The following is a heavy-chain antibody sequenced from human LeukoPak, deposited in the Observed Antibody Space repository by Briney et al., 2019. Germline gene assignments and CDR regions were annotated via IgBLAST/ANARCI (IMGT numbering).Heavy chain of an antibody. Sequence: SETLSLTCTVSGGSISSYYWSWIRQPPGKGLEWIGYIYYSGSTNYNPSLKSRVTISVDTSKNQFSLKLSSVTAADTAVYYCARVDSGYDYDAFDIWGQGTMVTVSS. CDR2: IYYSGST. CDR1: GGSISSYY. CDR3: ARVDSGYDYDAFDI. D-gene: IGHD5-12*01. J-gene: IGHJ3*02. V-gene: IGHV4-59*01.